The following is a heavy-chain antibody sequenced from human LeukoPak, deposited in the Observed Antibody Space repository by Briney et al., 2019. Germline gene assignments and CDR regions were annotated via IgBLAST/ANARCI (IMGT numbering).Heavy chain of an antibody. J-gene: IGHJ5*02. D-gene: IGHD3-22*01. Sequence: SQTLSLTCTVSGGSISSGGYYWSWIRQHPGKGLEWIGYIYYSGSTYYNPSFKSRVTISVDTSKNQFSLKLSSVTAADTAVYYCARGSYYDSSGYYSFDPWGQGTLVTVSS. CDR3: ARGSYYDSSGYYSFDP. CDR1: GGSISSGGYY. V-gene: IGHV4-31*03. CDR2: IYYSGST.